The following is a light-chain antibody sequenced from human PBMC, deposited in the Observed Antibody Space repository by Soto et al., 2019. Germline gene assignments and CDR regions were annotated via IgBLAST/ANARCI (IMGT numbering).Light chain of an antibody. CDR1: SSDVGSYNF. CDR2: EVR. J-gene: IGLJ3*02. Sequence: QSALTQPASVSGSPGQSIIISCTGTSSDVGSYNFVSWYQQHPGKAPKLMIYEVRKRPSGVSNRFSGSKSGNTASLTISGLQPEDEADYYCCSYAGNSGVFGGGTKVTVL. V-gene: IGLV2-23*02. CDR3: CSYAGNSGV.